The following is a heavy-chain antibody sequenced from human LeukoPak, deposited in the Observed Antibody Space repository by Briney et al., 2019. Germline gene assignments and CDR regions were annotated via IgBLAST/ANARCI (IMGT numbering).Heavy chain of an antibody. CDR2: ISYDGSNK. D-gene: IGHD6-13*01. CDR1: GFTFSSYA. CDR3: AKDIYSSSWYGWGYYYYGMDV. Sequence: GRSLRLSCAASGFTFSSYAMHWVRQAPGKGLEWVAVISYDGSNKYYADSVKGRFTISRDNSKNSLYLQMNSLRTEDTALYYCAKDIYSSSWYGWGYYYYGMDVWGQGTTVTVSS. J-gene: IGHJ6*02. V-gene: IGHV3-30*04.